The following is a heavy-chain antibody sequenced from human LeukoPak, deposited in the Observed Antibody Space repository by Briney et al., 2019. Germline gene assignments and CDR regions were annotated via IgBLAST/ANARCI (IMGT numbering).Heavy chain of an antibody. D-gene: IGHD5/OR15-5a*01. J-gene: IGHJ4*02. CDR1: GVSVTSDNW. CDR3: STRDQSHTHVVPADY. Sequence: PSETLSLTCSVSGVSVTSDNWWTWVRQPPEKGLEWIGEIHHGGTINYNPSLTSRVSISIDKSQNQLSLKLQSVTAADTAVYYCSTRDQSHTHVVPADYWGQGTLVTVTS. V-gene: IGHV4-4*02. CDR2: IHHGGTI.